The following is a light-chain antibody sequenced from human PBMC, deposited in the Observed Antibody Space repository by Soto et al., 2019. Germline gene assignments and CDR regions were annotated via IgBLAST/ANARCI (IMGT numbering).Light chain of an antibody. CDR1: QSISSW. Sequence: DIQMTQSPSTLSASVGDRVTITCRASQSISSWLAWYQQKPGKAPKLLIYDASSLESGVPSRFSGSGSGTEFTLTISNLQPDDFATYYCQQYGTSPQTFGQGTKVDIK. CDR2: DAS. CDR3: QQYGTSPQT. J-gene: IGKJ1*01. V-gene: IGKV1-5*01.